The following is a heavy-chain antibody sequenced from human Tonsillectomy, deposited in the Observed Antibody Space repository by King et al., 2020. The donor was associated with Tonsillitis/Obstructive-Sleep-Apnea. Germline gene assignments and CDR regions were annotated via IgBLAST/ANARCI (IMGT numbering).Heavy chain of an antibody. CDR3: ARTRHLLSPFDY. CDR1: GFTFTSYS. J-gene: IGHJ4*02. D-gene: IGHD2-2*01. Sequence: QLVQSGAEVKKPGASVKVSCKASGFTFTSYSMHWVRQAPGQGLEWMGIINPSGGSTSYAQKFQGRVTMTRDTSTSTVYMELSSLRSEDTAVYYCARTRHLLSPFDYWGQGTLVTVSS. V-gene: IGHV1-46*01. CDR2: INPSGGST.